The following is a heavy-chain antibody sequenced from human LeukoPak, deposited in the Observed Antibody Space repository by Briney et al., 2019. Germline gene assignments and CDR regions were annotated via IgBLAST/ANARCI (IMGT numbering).Heavy chain of an antibody. CDR1: GGSISSSSYY. V-gene: IGHV4-61*05. CDR3: ARASETLRRFDP. J-gene: IGHJ5*02. CDR2: IYYTGST. Sequence: SQTLSLTCTVSGGSISSSSYYWGWIRQPPGKGLEWIGYIYYTGSTNYNPSLKSRLTISVDTSKNQFSLKLSSVTAADTAVYYCARASETLRRFDPWGQGTLVTVSS.